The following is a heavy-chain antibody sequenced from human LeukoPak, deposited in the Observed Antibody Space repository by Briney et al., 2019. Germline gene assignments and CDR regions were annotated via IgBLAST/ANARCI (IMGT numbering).Heavy chain of an antibody. CDR3: ARAIVAGDYLFLGAFDI. V-gene: IGHV1-18*01. Sequence: WASVQVSCTTSGYIFAHNGISWVRQAPGQGPEWMGWISAYNGDTNYAQNFQGRVTMTRDTSTSTVYMELRSLRSDDTAVYYCARAIVAGDYLFLGAFDIWGQGTMVTVSS. CDR2: ISAYNGDT. J-gene: IGHJ3*02. CDR1: GYIFAHNG. D-gene: IGHD4-17*01.